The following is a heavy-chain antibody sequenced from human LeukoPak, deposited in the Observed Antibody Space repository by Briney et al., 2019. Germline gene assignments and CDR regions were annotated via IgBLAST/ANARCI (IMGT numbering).Heavy chain of an antibody. V-gene: IGHV3-30-3*01. D-gene: IGHD2-2*01. Sequence: HPGRSLRLSCAASGFTFSSYAMHWVRQAPGKGLEWVAVISYDGSNKYYADSVKGRFTISRDNSKNTLYLQMNSLRAEDTAVYYCARSYQPLLYYFDYWGQGTLVTVSS. CDR3: ARSYQPLLYYFDY. CDR2: ISYDGSNK. CDR1: GFTFSSYA. J-gene: IGHJ4*02.